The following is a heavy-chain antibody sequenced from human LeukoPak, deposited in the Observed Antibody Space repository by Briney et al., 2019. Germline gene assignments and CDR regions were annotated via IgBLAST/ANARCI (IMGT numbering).Heavy chain of an antibody. D-gene: IGHD4-17*01. Sequence: SETLSLTCTVSGGSISSYYWSWIRQPPGKGLEGIGYIYYSGSTNYNPSLKSRVTIPVDTSKNQFSLKLSSVTAADTAVYYCARTDDYGDYAFDYWGQGTLVTVSS. J-gene: IGHJ4*02. V-gene: IGHV4-59*01. CDR1: GGSISSYY. CDR3: ARTDDYGDYAFDY. CDR2: IYYSGST.